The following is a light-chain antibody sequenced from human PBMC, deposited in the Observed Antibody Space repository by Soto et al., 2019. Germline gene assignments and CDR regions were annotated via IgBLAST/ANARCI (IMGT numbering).Light chain of an antibody. CDR3: SSYTSSTTQV. Sequence: QSVLAQPASVSGSPGQSITISCTGTSSDVGSYNYVSWYQQHPGKVPKLVIYEVSNRPSGISYRFSGSKSGNTASLTISGLQAEDEADYYCSSYTSSTTQVFGGGPKVTVL. CDR2: EVS. V-gene: IGLV2-14*01. CDR1: SSDVGSYNY. J-gene: IGLJ3*02.